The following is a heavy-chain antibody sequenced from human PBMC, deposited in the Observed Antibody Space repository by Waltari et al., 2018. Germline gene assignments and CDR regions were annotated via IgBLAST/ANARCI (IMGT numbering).Heavy chain of an antibody. V-gene: IGHV1-69*04. CDR1: GDTFNRYA. J-gene: IGHJ3*01. Sequence: QVQVMPSGAEMKQPGSSVMVSCTVSGDTFNRYAVSWVRQAPGQGLEWMGRIVPVLQMTNYAQRFRGRITLTASTSATTAFMDLSGLRSEDTAVYYCALSPQQLLAFDFWGQGTMVTVSS. CDR3: ALSPQQLLAFDF. CDR2: IVPVLQMT. D-gene: IGHD6-13*01.